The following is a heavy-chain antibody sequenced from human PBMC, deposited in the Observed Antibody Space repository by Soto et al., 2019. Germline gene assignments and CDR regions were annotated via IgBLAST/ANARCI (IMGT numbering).Heavy chain of an antibody. CDR2: INWNSDTI. CDR3: AKDMRPSPLSSSWSPFDY. Sequence: SLRLSCAASGFTLDNYAMHWVRQAPGKGLEWVSGINWNSDTIDYADSVKGRFTISRDNAKNSLYLQMNSLRAEDTALYYCAKDMRPSPLSSSWSPFDYWGQGTLVTVSS. J-gene: IGHJ4*02. V-gene: IGHV3-9*01. CDR1: GFTLDNYA. D-gene: IGHD6-13*01.